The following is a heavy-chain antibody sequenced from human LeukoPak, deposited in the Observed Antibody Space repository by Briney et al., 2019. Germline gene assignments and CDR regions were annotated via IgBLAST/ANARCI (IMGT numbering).Heavy chain of an antibody. CDR1: GGSFSINNYY. CDR3: ARDSLVVPAAIGYYYYGMDV. V-gene: IGHV4-61*01. D-gene: IGHD2-2*01. J-gene: IGHJ6*02. Sequence: SETLSLTCTVSGGSFSINNYYWTWIRQPPGKGLEWIGYIYYSGSTNYNPSLKSRVTISVDTSKNQFSLKLSSVTAADTAVYYCARDSLVVPAAIGYYYYGMDVWGQGTTVTVSS. CDR2: IYYSGST.